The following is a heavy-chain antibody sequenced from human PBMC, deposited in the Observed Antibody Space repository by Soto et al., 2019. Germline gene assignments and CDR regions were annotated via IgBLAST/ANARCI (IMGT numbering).Heavy chain of an antibody. Sequence: SLRLSCVASGSTFDDYAMHWVRQVPGKGLEWVSGINWNSGSIGYGDSVKGRFAISRDNAKNSLHLQMNSLSAEDTAFYYCVKDESINWYSGHFRHWGQGTLVTVSS. CDR2: INWNSGSI. D-gene: IGHD6-13*01. CDR1: GSTFDDYA. J-gene: IGHJ1*01. CDR3: VKDESINWYSGHFRH. V-gene: IGHV3-9*01.